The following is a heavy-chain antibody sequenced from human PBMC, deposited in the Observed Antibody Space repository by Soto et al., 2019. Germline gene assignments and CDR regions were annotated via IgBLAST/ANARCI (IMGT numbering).Heavy chain of an antibody. J-gene: IGHJ4*02. Sequence: SETLSLTCTVSGGSISSYFWSWVRQPPGKGLEWIGYIHYSGSTNYNPSLKSRVTISVDTSKKQFSLKLSSVTAADTAVYYCARERVCSSTTCLYYFDYWGQGTLVTVSS. CDR1: GGSISSYF. V-gene: IGHV4-59*01. CDR3: ARERVCSSTTCLYYFDY. CDR2: IHYSGST. D-gene: IGHD2-2*01.